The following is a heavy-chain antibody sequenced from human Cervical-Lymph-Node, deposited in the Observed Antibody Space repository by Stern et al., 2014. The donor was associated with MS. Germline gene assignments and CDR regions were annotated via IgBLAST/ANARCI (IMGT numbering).Heavy chain of an antibody. D-gene: IGHD4-17*01. Sequence: QMQLVQSGAEVKKPGASVKVSCKASGYTFTSYAMHWVRQAPGQRLEWMGWINAGNGNTKYSQKFQGRVTITRDTSASTAYRELSSLRSEDTAVYYCARERYGDYGDFDYWGQGTLVTVSS. CDR2: INAGNGNT. CDR3: ARERYGDYGDFDY. CDR1: GYTFTSYA. V-gene: IGHV1-3*01. J-gene: IGHJ4*02.